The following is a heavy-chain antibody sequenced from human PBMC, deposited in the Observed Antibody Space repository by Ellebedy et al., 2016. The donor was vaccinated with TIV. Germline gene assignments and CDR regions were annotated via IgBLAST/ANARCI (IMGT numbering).Heavy chain of an antibody. V-gene: IGHV3-33*01. J-gene: IGHJ3*02. CDR3: ARDYDFWSGSDAFDI. CDR2: IWYDGRNK. Sequence: SLKISCAASGFTFSSYGMHWVRQAPGKGLEWVAVIWYDGRNKYYADSVKGRFTISRDNSKNTLYLQMNSLRAEDTAVYYCARDYDFWSGSDAFDIWGQGTMVTVSS. D-gene: IGHD3-3*01. CDR1: GFTFSSYG.